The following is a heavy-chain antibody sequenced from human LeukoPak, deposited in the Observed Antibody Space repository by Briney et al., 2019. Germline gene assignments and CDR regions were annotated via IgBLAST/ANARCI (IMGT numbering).Heavy chain of an antibody. CDR3: AKGGYSSSWPFDY. D-gene: IGHD6-13*01. V-gene: IGHV3-23*01. Sequence: GGSLRLSCAAPGFTFSSYAMSWVRQAPGKGLEWVSAINNGGGSTYYADSVKGRFTISRDNSKNTLYLQMNSLRAEDTAVYYCAKGGYSSSWPFDYWGQGTLVTVSS. CDR1: GFTFSSYA. J-gene: IGHJ4*02. CDR2: INNGGGST.